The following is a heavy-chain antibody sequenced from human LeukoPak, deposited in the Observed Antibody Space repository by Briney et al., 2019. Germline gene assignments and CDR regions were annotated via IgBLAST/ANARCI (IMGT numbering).Heavy chain of an antibody. CDR3: AKCRVETYSSGWCNWLDP. D-gene: IGHD6-19*01. V-gene: IGHV3-23*01. J-gene: IGHJ5*02. CDR2: IKSDGKT. CDR1: GFIFSSYA. Sequence: GGSLRLSCAASGFIFSSYAMSWVRQAPGMGLEWVSAIKSDGKTHYADSVKGRFTISRDNSKNTLSLQMNSLRAEDTALYYCAKCRVETYSSGWCNWLDPWGQGTQVTVSS.